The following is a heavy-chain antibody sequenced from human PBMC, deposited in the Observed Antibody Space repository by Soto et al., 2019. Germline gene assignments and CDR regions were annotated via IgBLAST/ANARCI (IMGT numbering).Heavy chain of an antibody. CDR2: ISYDGSNM. D-gene: IGHD3-22*01. J-gene: IGHJ4*02. CDR3: AKRDSGSSGFGVDY. CDR1: GFTFSSYD. V-gene: IGHV3-30*18. Sequence: QVQLVESGGGVVQPGRSLRLSCAASGFTFSSYDMHWVRQAPGKGLEWVAVISYDGSNMYYADSVKGRFTISRDNSRNTLYLQMNSLRPEDTAVYYCAKRDSGSSGFGVDYWGQGTLVTVSS.